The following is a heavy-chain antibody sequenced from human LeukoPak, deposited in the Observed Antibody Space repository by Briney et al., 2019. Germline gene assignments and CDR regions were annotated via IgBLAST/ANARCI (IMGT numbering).Heavy chain of an antibody. CDR1: GFTFSSYS. CDR3: ARDGLPIYDSSGYYYS. Sequence: GGSLRLSCAASGFTFSSYSMSWVRQAPGKGLELVANIKQDGSEKYYVDSVKGRFTISRDNAKNSLYLQMNSLRAEDTAVYYCARDGLPIYDSSGYYYSWGQGTLVTVSS. V-gene: IGHV3-7*01. CDR2: IKQDGSEK. J-gene: IGHJ4*02. D-gene: IGHD3-22*01.